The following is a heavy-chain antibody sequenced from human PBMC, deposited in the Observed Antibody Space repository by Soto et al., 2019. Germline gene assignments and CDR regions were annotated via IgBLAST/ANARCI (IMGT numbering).Heavy chain of an antibody. CDR1: GYSISSGYH. Sequence: PSETLSLTCTVSGYSISSGYHWAWIRQPPGKGLEWLGSVHYSGNTYYNPSLKSRLTISVDKSKNQFSLNLRSVTAADTAVYYCARQDRVVASGRWSDPWGEATMVTV. CDR3: ARQDRVVASGRWSDP. CDR2: VHYSGNT. D-gene: IGHD2-15*01. V-gene: IGHV4-38-2*02. J-gene: IGHJ5*02.